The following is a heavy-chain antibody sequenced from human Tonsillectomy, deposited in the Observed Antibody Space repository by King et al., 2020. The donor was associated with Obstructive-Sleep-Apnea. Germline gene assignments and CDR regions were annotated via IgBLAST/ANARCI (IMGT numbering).Heavy chain of an antibody. Sequence: VQLQQWGAGLLKPSETLSLTCAVYGGSFSGYYWSWIRQPPGKGLEWIGEINLSGSTNYNPSLKSRVTISVDTSKNQFSLKLSSVTAADTAVYYCARGGGVYGSGSPLFDYWGQGTLVTVSS. CDR1: GGSFSGYY. CDR2: INLSGST. J-gene: IGHJ4*02. CDR3: ARGGGVYGSGSPLFDY. D-gene: IGHD3-10*01. V-gene: IGHV4-34*01.